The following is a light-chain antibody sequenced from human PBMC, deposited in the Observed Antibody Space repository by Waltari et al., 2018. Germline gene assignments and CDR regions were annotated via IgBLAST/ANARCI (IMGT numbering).Light chain of an antibody. V-gene: IGKV3-20*01. CDR2: GAS. CDR1: QSVSSSY. Sequence: DIVLTQSPGPLSLSPGERATLSCRASQSVSSSYLAWYQQKPGQAPRPLIYGASSRATGIPDRFSGRGSGTDFTLTISRLEPEDFVVYYCQQYGSSSWTFGQGTKVEIK. CDR3: QQYGSSSWT. J-gene: IGKJ1*01.